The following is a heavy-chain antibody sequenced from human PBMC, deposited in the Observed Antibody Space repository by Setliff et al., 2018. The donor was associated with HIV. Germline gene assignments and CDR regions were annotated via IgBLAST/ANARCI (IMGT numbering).Heavy chain of an antibody. CDR3: ARGLSFYDPGGFDY. V-gene: IGHV4-4*09. CDR2: IYTSGST. CDR1: GGSISSYY. J-gene: IGHJ4*02. Sequence: PSETLSLTCTVSGGSISSYYWSWTRQPPGKGLEWIGYIYTSGSTNYNPSLKSRVTISVDTSKNQFSLKLSSVTAADTAVYYCARGLSFYDPGGFDYWGQGTLVTVSS. D-gene: IGHD3-22*01.